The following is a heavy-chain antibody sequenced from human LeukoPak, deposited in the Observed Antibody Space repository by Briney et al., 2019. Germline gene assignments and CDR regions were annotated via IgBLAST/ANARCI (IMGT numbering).Heavy chain of an antibody. Sequence: SETLSLTCAVSGGSFSGHYWSWIRQPPGEGLEWIGEIDHSGDTNYTPSLKGRLTISVDTSKNQFSLKLSSVTAADTAVYYCARLSYSSSTSWGQGTLVTVSS. CDR2: IDHSGDT. V-gene: IGHV4-34*01. D-gene: IGHD6-6*01. CDR3: ARLSYSSSTS. CDR1: GGSFSGHY. J-gene: IGHJ4*02.